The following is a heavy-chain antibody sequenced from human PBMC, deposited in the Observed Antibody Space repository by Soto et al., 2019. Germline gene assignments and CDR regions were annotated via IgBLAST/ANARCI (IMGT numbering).Heavy chain of an antibody. CDR3: ARAGQRGPRITGNSDAFDI. J-gene: IGHJ3*02. CDR1: GFTFSDYY. V-gene: IGHV3-11*01. D-gene: IGHD1-20*01. CDR2: ISSSGSTI. Sequence: GGSLRLSCAASGFTFSDYYMSWIRQAPGKGLEWVSYISSSGSTIYYADSVKGRFTISRDNAKNSLYLQMNSLRAEDAAVYYCARAGQRGPRITGNSDAFDIWGQGTMVTV.